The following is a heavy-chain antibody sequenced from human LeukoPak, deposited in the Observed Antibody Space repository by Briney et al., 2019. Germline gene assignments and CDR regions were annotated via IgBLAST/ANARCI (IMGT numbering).Heavy chain of an antibody. V-gene: IGHV3-30*02. CDR3: AKVPSPYSQYYYYMDV. CDR2: IRYDGSNK. CDR1: GFTFSSYG. J-gene: IGHJ6*03. D-gene: IGHD5-18*01. Sequence: SGGSLRLSCAASGFTFSSYGMHWVRQAPGKGLEWVAFIRYDGSNKYYADSVKGRFTISRDNSKNTLYLQMNSLRAEDTAVYYCAKVPSPYSQYYYYMDVWGKGTTVTVSS.